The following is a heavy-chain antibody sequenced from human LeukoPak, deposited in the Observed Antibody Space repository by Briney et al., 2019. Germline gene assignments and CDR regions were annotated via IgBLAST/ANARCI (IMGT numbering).Heavy chain of an antibody. CDR2: ISTYNGDT. CDR1: GYTFTSYG. V-gene: IGHV1-18*01. D-gene: IGHD6-19*01. J-gene: IGHJ4*02. Sequence: ASVKVSCKTSGYTFTSYGISWVRQAPGQGLEWMGWISTYNGDTNYAQKLQGRVTMTTDTSTSTAYMELRSLRSDDTALYYCARVHNSGWGIDYWGQGTLVTVSS. CDR3: ARVHNSGWGIDY.